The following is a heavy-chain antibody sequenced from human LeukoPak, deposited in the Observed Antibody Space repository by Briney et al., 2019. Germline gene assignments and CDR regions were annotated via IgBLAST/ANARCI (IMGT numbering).Heavy chain of an antibody. CDR3: VTGGGYNGLDY. Sequence: GGSLRLSCAVSGLTFSNAWMNWVRQAPGKGLEWVGRVLSRAGGGTIDYAAPVKGRFTISRDDSKNALFLQMNSLRTEDTAVYYCVTGGGYNGLDYWGQGALVTVSS. J-gene: IGHJ4*02. V-gene: IGHV3-15*07. CDR1: GLTFSNAW. D-gene: IGHD5-12*01. CDR2: VLSRAGGGTI.